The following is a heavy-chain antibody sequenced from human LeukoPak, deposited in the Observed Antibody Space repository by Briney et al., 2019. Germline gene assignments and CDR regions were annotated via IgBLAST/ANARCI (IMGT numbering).Heavy chain of an antibody. CDR3: ARMGKGYFDY. J-gene: IGHJ4*02. D-gene: IGHD1-26*01. CDR1: GESITYDGYY. Sequence: PSETLSLTCSVSGESITYDGYYWGWIRQSPGKGLEWIGSINYSGNTYYNPSLKSRVTISVDTSKNQFSLKLSSVTAADTAVYYCARMGKGYFDYWGQGTLVTVSS. CDR2: INYSGNT. V-gene: IGHV4-39*07.